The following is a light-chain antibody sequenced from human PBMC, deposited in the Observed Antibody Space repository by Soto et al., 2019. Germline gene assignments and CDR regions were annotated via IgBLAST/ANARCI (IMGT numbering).Light chain of an antibody. CDR2: GAS. CDR1: QSLSSNY. J-gene: IGKJ3*01. V-gene: IGKV3-20*01. Sequence: EIVLTQSPGTLSLSPGERATLSCRASQSLSSNYLAWYQQKPGRAPRLLIYGASSRASGIPDRFSGSGSGTDFTITSSRLEPEDFAVYYCQHYGRSAIFTLGPGTTVDIK. CDR3: QHYGRSAIFT.